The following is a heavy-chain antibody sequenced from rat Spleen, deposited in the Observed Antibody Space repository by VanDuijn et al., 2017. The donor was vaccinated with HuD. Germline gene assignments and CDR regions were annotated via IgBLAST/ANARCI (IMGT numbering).Heavy chain of an antibody. J-gene: IGHJ2*01. CDR1: GFTFRNYG. CDR2: ISYDGSTT. V-gene: IGHV5-29*01. D-gene: IGHD1-10*01. CDR3: TTTWNFDY. Sequence: EVQLVESGGGLVQPGRSLKLSCAASGFTFRNYGMAWVRQAPTKGLDWVAIISYDGSTTYYRDSVKGRFTISRDNAKSTLYLQMDSLRSEDTATYFCTTTWNFDYWGQGVMVTVSS.